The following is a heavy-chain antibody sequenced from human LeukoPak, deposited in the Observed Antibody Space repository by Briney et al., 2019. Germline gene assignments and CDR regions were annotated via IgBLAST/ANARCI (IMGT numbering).Heavy chain of an antibody. CDR2: ISAYNGNT. CDR3: ARDPGSGSYYSLFDY. V-gene: IGHV1-18*01. D-gene: IGHD3-10*01. CDR1: GYTFTSYG. Sequence: ASVKVSCKASGYTFTSYGISWVRQAPGQGLEWMGWISAYNGNTNYAQKLRGRVTMTTDTSTSTAYMELRSLRSDDTAVYYCARDPGSGSYYSLFDYWGQGTLVTVSS. J-gene: IGHJ4*02.